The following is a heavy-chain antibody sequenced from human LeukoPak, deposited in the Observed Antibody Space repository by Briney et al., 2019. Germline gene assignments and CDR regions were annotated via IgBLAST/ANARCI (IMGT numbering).Heavy chain of an antibody. J-gene: IGHJ4*02. CDR1: GFTFSSYA. V-gene: IGHV3-23*01. Sequence: GGSLRLSCAASGFTFSSYAMSWVRQAPGKELEWVSAISGSGGSTYYADSVKGRFTISRDNSKNTLYLQMNSLRAEDTAVYYCARDPRYSSSYFDYWGQGTLVTVSS. D-gene: IGHD6-6*01. CDR3: ARDPRYSSSYFDY. CDR2: ISGSGGST.